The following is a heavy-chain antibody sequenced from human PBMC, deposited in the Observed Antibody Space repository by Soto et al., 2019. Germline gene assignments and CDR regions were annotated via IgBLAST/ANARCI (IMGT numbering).Heavy chain of an antibody. CDR1: GFTFNRYW. CDR3: TRTISALPGDDY. CDR2: IKQDGSER. Sequence: EVQLVESGGGLVQPGGSLRLSCAASGFTFNRYWMGWVRQAPGKGPEWLANIKQDGSERYYVDSVKGRFTISRDNVKNSVYLPMNRLRAEDTAVYYCTRTISALPGDDYWGQGTLVTDSS. V-gene: IGHV3-7*01. D-gene: IGHD6-6*01. J-gene: IGHJ4*02.